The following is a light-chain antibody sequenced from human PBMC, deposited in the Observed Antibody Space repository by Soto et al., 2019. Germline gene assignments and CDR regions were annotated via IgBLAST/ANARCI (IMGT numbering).Light chain of an antibody. CDR1: SSDVGGYSY. V-gene: IGLV2-11*01. CDR2: DVS. J-gene: IGLJ1*01. CDR3: CSYAGAFIYV. Sequence: QYVLTQPRSVSGSPGHSVTISCTGTSSDVGGYSYVSWYQQHTGKAPKLLISDVSKRPSGVPARFSGSKFGNTASLTISGLQAEDEADYYCCSYAGAFIYVFGRGTKVTV.